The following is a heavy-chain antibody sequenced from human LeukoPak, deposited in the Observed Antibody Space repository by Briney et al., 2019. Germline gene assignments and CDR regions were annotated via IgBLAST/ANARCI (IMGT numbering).Heavy chain of an antibody. V-gene: IGHV4-4*07. CDR3: ARDLPPGGFDP. D-gene: IGHD4-17*01. Sequence: SETLSLTCTVSGGSISSYYWSWIRQPAGKGLEWIGRIYTSGSTNYNPSLKSRVTMSVDTSKNQFSLRLSSVTATDTAVYYCARDLPPGGFDPWGQGTLVTVSS. J-gene: IGHJ5*02. CDR1: GGSISSYY. CDR2: IYTSGST.